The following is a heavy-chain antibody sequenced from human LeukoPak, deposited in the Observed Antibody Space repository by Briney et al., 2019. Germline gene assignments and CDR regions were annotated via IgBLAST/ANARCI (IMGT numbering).Heavy chain of an antibody. D-gene: IGHD4-17*01. V-gene: IGHV1-46*01. CDR1: GYTFTSYY. Sequence: ASVKVSCKASGYTFTSYYMHWVRPAPGQGLEWMGIINPSGGSTSYAQKFQGRVTMTRDTSTSTVYMELRSLRSEDTAVYYCARERAYGDYVDYWGQGTLVTVSS. CDR3: ARERAYGDYVDY. J-gene: IGHJ4*02. CDR2: INPSGGST.